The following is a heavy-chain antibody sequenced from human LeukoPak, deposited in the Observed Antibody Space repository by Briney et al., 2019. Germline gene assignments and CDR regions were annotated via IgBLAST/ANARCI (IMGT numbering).Heavy chain of an antibody. CDR3: ARPRYGSGSLDS. D-gene: IGHD3-10*01. V-gene: IGHV4-34*01. CDR1: GESFSGHY. Sequence: SETLSLTCAVYGESFSGHYWTWIRQPPGRGLEWIGEINHSGSTTSNPSLNNRVTISVDTYKNQFSLKLTSVTAADTAVYYCARPRYGSGSLDSWGQGTLVTVCS. CDR2: INHSGST. J-gene: IGHJ4*02.